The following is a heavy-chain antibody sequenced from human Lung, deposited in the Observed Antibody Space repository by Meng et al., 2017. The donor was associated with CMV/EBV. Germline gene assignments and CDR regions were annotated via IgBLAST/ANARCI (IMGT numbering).Heavy chain of an antibody. J-gene: IGHJ6*02. Sequence: ASVXVSCKASGYTFSNYDIIWVRQASGQGLEWVGWMNPNRGNTAYAQKFQGRVTMTRDTSTSIAYMELSSLRSGDTAVYYCARGQVQCSTINCHDYRFSGMDVWGQGTTVTGAS. D-gene: IGHD2/OR15-2a*01. CDR3: ARGQVQCSTINCHDYRFSGMDV. CDR1: GYTFSNYD. V-gene: IGHV1-8*01. CDR2: MNPNRGNT.